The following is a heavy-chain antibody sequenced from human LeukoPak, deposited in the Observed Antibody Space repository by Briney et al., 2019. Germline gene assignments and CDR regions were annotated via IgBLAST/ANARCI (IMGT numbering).Heavy chain of an antibody. D-gene: IGHD3-22*01. Sequence: SETLSLTCTVSGVSISSYYWSWIRQPPGKGLEWIGYIYTSGSTNYNPSLKSRVTISVDTSKNQFSLKLSSVNAADTAVYYCARGGGVYYDSSGYYSPYYFDYWGQGTLVTVSS. J-gene: IGHJ4*02. CDR2: IYTSGST. CDR3: ARGGGVYYDSSGYYSPYYFDY. CDR1: GVSISSYY. V-gene: IGHV4-4*09.